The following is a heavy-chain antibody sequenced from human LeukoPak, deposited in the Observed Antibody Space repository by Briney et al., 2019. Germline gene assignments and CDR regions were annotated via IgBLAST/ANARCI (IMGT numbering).Heavy chain of an antibody. Sequence: PGGSLRLSCAASGYRFTSYRMSWVRQAPGKGLEWVANINEDGSEKHYVDSVEGRLTISRDSARDSLYLQMNSLRVEDTAVYYCARGGDWYEFWGQGTLVTVSS. D-gene: IGHD2-15*01. V-gene: IGHV3-7*01. CDR2: INEDGSEK. J-gene: IGHJ5*01. CDR1: GYRFTSYR. CDR3: ARGGDWYEF.